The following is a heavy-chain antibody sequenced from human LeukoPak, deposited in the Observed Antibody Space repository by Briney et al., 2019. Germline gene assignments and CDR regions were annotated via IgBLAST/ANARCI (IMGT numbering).Heavy chain of an antibody. J-gene: IGHJ4*02. CDR3: QKTAYDILTGYRPFDY. CDR1: GGSIISGGYY. Sequence: PSETLSLTCTVSGGSIISGGYYWSWIRQHPGKGLEWSGYIYYSGSTYYNPSLKSRVTISVDTSKNQFSLKLSSVTAADTVFFFKQKTAYDILTGYRPFDYWGQGTLVTVSS. CDR2: IYYSGST. D-gene: IGHD3-9*01. V-gene: IGHV4-31*03.